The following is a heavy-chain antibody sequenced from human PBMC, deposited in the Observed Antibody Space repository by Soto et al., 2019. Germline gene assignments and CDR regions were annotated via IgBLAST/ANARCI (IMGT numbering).Heavy chain of an antibody. V-gene: IGHV4-34*01. CDR3: ARGGEDYGSGSYNNWFDP. CDR2: INHSGGT. Sequence: SETLSLTCAVYGGSFSGYYWSWIRQPPGKGLEWIGEINHSGGTNYNPSLKSRVTISVDTSKNQFSLKLSSVTAADTAVYYCARGGEDYGSGSYNNWFDPWGQGTLVTVSS. D-gene: IGHD3-10*01. J-gene: IGHJ5*02. CDR1: GGSFSGYY.